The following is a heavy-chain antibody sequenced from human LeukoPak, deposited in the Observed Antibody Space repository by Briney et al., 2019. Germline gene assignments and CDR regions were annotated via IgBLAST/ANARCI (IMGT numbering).Heavy chain of an antibody. CDR1: GFTFSSYA. V-gene: IGHV3-23*01. Sequence: GGSLRLSCAVSGFTFSSYAMSWVRQAPGKGLEWVSAVSGSGGSTYYADSVKGRFTISRDNSKNTLYLQMNSLRAEDTAVYYCANQPEVFSPGGYGMDVWGQGTTVTVSS. J-gene: IGHJ6*02. D-gene: IGHD1-14*01. CDR2: VSGSGGST. CDR3: ANQPEVFSPGGYGMDV.